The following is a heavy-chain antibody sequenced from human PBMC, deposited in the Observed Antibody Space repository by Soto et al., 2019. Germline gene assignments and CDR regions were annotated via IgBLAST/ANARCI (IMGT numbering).Heavy chain of an antibody. CDR1: GYTFTSYG. V-gene: IGHV1-18*01. CDR3: ALQKYSSGWYGYYYYYMDV. D-gene: IGHD6-19*01. J-gene: IGHJ6*03. CDR2: ISAYNGNT. Sequence: ASVKVSCKASGYTFTSYGISWVRQAPGQGLEWMGWISAYNGNTNYAQKLQGRVTMTTDTSTSTAYMELRSLRSDDTAVYYCALQKYSSGWYGYYYYYMDVWGKGTPVTVSS.